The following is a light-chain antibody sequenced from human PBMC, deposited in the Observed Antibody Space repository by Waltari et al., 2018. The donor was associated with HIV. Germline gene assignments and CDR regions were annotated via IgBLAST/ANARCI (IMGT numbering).Light chain of an antibody. CDR2: GN. V-gene: IGLV1-36*01. CDR1: SNNIGNKA. Sequence: QSALTQDASVSGTVGQKVTLSCTGNSNNIGNKAVGWYQQISHGAPNTLVFGNSLPSGIPDRFSGSNSGTIASLTISGLQPEDEAVYYCSTWDFSLNSVVFGGGTKLTV. CDR3: STWDFSLNSVV. J-gene: IGLJ2*01.